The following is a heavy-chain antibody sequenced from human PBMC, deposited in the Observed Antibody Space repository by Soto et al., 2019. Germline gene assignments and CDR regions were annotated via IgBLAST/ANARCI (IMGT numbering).Heavy chain of an antibody. CDR3: ASKRGYDFWSGLGPWGGSHDAFDI. D-gene: IGHD3-3*01. J-gene: IGHJ3*02. Sequence: AETLSLTCTVSGGSISSYYWRWIRQPPGKGLEWIGYISYSGSTNYNPSLKSRVTISADTSKNQFSLKLSSVTAADTAVYYCASKRGYDFWSGLGPWGGSHDAFDIWGQGTMLTVSS. CDR1: GGSISSYY. V-gene: IGHV4-59*01. CDR2: ISYSGST.